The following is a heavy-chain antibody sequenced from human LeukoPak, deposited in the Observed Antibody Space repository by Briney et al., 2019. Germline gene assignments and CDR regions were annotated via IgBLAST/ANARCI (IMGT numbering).Heavy chain of an antibody. D-gene: IGHD3-9*01. V-gene: IGHV3-7*04. CDR3: VRDSHYHDRDHYFDTFDY. J-gene: IGHJ4*02. CDR2: INEDESKN. CDR1: GFTFSDYW. Sequence: GGSLRLSCGASGFTFSDYWMTWVRQAPGKGLEWVANINEDESKNYYLDSVKGRFTISRDNAKNSLYLQMNSLRAEDSAVYYCVRDSHYHDRDHYFDTFDYWGQGTLVTVSS.